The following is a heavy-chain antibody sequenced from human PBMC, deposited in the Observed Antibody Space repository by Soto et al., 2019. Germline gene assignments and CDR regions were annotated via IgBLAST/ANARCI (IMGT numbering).Heavy chain of an antibody. CDR3: ARVGAAAGINFDY. CDR1: GFTFSSYS. V-gene: IGHV3-48*01. Sequence: EVQLVESGGGLVQPGGSLRLSCAASGFTFSSYSMNWVRQAPGKGLEWVSYISSSSSTIHYADSVKGRFTISRDNAKNSLYLQMNSLRAEDTGVYYCARVGAAAGINFDYWGQGTLVTVSS. CDR2: ISSSSSTI. D-gene: IGHD6-13*01. J-gene: IGHJ4*02.